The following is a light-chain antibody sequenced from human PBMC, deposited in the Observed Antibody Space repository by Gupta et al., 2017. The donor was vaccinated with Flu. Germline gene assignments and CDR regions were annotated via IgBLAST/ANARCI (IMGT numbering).Light chain of an antibody. CDR2: HVS. Sequence: ITISGTGTSSVVGGYKYVSWYQHHPGKAPQLILFHVSKRPAGISSRFSGSKSDDTASLTISGLQAEDEADYYCSSYSSSTNLVAFGGGTKLTV. CDR3: SSYSSSTNLVA. CDR1: SSVVGGYKY. J-gene: IGLJ2*01. V-gene: IGLV2-14*03.